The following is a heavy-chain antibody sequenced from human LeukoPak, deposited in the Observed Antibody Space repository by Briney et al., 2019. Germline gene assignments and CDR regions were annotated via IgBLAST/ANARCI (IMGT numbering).Heavy chain of an antibody. CDR1: GFTFSIYS. CDR3: ARDVRGRFDY. D-gene: IGHD1-26*01. CDR2: ISSSSSYI. V-gene: IGHV3-21*01. Sequence: GGSLRLSCAAYGFTFSIYSMNWVRQAPGKGLEWVSSISSSSSYIYYADSVKGRFTISRDNAKNSLYLQMNSLRAEDTAVYYCARDVRGRFDYWGQGTLVTVSS. J-gene: IGHJ4*02.